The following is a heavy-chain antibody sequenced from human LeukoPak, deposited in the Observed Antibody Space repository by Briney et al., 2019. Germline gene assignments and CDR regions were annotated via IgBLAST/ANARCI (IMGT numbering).Heavy chain of an antibody. V-gene: IGHV3-7*04. D-gene: IGHD6-19*01. Sequence: GGSLRLSCAASGFTLSSNWMSWVRQAPGKGLEWVANINQGGRMEKYVDSVKGRFTISRDNAKNSLFLQMDSLRAEDTAVYYCARTDSYDSGWFDYWGQGTLVTVSS. CDR2: INQGGRME. CDR3: ARTDSYDSGWFDY. J-gene: IGHJ4*02. CDR1: GFTLSSNW.